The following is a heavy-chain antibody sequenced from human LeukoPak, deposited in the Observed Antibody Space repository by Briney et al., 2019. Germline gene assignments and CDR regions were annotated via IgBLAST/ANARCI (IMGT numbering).Heavy chain of an antibody. CDR1: GGSISSYY. CDR2: IYHSGST. Sequence: SETLSLTCTVSGGSISSYYWSWIRQPPGKGLEWIGYIYHSGSTNYNPSLKSRVTISVDTTKNQFSLKLSSVTAADTAVYYCARDPNWVFDLWGRGTLVTVSS. D-gene: IGHD1-1*01. J-gene: IGHJ2*01. V-gene: IGHV4-59*01. CDR3: ARDPNWVFDL.